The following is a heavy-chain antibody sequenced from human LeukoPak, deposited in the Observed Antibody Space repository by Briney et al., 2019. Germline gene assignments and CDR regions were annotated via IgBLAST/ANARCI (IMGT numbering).Heavy chain of an antibody. CDR3: ARHSGSWFALDY. J-gene: IGHJ4*02. D-gene: IGHD6-13*01. CDR1: GGSITSYY. CDR2: VYITGST. Sequence: SETLSLTCTVSGGSITSYYWSWIRQPAGKGLEWIGRVYITGSTNYNPSLKSRVTMSLDTSKNQVSLKLSSVTAADTAVYYCARHSGSWFALDYWGQGTQVSVSS. V-gene: IGHV4-4*07.